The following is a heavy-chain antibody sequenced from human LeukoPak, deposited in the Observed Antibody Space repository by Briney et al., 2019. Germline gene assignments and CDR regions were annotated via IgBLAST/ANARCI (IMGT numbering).Heavy chain of an antibody. D-gene: IGHD3-3*01. CDR1: GGTFSSYA. J-gene: IGHJ4*02. Sequence: ASVKVSCKASGGTFSSYAISWVRQAPGQGLEWMGRIIPIFGTANYAQKFQGRATITTDESTSTAYMELSSLRSEDTAVYYCARSGIPNYDFWSGPFDYWGQGTLVTVSS. V-gene: IGHV1-69*05. CDR2: IIPIFGTA. CDR3: ARSGIPNYDFWSGPFDY.